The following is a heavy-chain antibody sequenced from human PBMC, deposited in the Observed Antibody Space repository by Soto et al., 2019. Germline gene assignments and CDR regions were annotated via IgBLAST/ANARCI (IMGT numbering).Heavy chain of an antibody. Sequence: SETLSLTCTFSGGSISSGGYYWSWIRQHPGKGLEWIGYIYYSGSTYYNPSLKSRVTISVDTSKNQFSLKLSSVTAADTAVYYCATYDILTGYIDYWGQGTLVTVSS. D-gene: IGHD3-9*01. V-gene: IGHV4-31*03. CDR2: IYYSGST. CDR3: ATYDILTGYIDY. CDR1: GGSISSGGYY. J-gene: IGHJ4*02.